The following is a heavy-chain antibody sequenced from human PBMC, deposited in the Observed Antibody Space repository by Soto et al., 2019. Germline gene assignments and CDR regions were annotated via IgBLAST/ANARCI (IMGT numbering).Heavy chain of an antibody. CDR2: IKSKTDGGKT. CDR1: GFTFSNAW. V-gene: IGHV3-15*07. J-gene: IGHJ4*02. CDR3: TTDEWLWGGSGSYQDY. D-gene: IGHD3-10*01. Sequence: EVQLVESGGGLVKPGGSLRLSCAASGFTFSNAWMNWVRQAPGKGLEWVGRIKSKTDGGKTDYAGPVKGRFTISRDDSKNTLYLQMNSLKTEDTAVYYCTTDEWLWGGSGSYQDYWGQGTLVTVSS.